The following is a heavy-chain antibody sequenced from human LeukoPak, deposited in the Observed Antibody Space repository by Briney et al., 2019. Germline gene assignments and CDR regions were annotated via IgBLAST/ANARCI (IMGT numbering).Heavy chain of an antibody. CDR3: ARDYYDSSGAGSL. CDR2: IYSGGST. Sequence: PGGSLRLSCAASGFTVSSNYTSWVRQAPGKGLEWVSVIYSGGSTYYADSVKGRFTISRDNSKNTLYLQMNSLRAEDTAVYYCARDYYDSSGAGSLWGQGTLVTVSS. J-gene: IGHJ4*02. D-gene: IGHD3-22*01. V-gene: IGHV3-66*02. CDR1: GFTVSSNY.